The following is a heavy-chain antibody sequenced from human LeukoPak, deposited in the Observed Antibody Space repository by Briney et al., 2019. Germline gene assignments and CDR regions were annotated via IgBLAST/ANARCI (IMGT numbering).Heavy chain of an antibody. Sequence: KTSETLSLTCTVSGVSISSYYWGWIRQPPGKGLEWIGSIYHSGSTYYNPSLRSRVTISVDTSKNHFSLKLSSVTAADTAVYYCAREEPVGWYTGDAFDIWGQGTMVTVSS. CDR3: AREEPVGWYTGDAFDI. CDR2: IYHSGST. V-gene: IGHV4-38-2*02. D-gene: IGHD6-19*01. J-gene: IGHJ3*02. CDR1: GVSISSYY.